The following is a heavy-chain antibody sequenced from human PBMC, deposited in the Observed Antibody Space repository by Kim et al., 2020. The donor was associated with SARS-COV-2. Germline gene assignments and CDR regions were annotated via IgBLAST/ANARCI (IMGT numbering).Heavy chain of an antibody. V-gene: IGHV1-3*01. Sequence: ASVKVSCKASGYTFTNYFIHWVRQAPGQRLEWMGWINAGNGNTKYSQNFQGRVTITRDTSASTAYMELSSLRSEDTAVYYCAKNNWGNSFDSWGQGTLVTVSS. CDR1: GYTFTNYF. CDR3: AKNNWGNSFDS. D-gene: IGHD7-27*01. CDR2: INAGNGNT. J-gene: IGHJ4*02.